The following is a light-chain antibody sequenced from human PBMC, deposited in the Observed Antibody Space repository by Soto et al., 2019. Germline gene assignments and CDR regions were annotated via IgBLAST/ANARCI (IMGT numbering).Light chain of an antibody. CDR1: QRISNY. Sequence: DIQMTQSPSSLSASVGDRVTITCRASQRISNYLNWYQQKPGKAPKLLIYAASSLQSGVPSRFSGSGSGTDFALAISSLQPEDFATYDCQQSYNTLFSFGPGTKVDI. CDR3: QQSYNTLFS. V-gene: IGKV1-39*01. J-gene: IGKJ3*01. CDR2: AAS.